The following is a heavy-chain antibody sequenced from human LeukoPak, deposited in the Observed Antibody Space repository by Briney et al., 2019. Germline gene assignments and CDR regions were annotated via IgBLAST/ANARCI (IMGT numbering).Heavy chain of an antibody. J-gene: IGHJ4*02. Sequence: GGTLRLSCAASGFTFSSYGMSWVRQAPGKGLEWVSAISGSGGSTYYADSVKGRFTISRDNSKNTLYLQMNSLRAEDTAVYYCAKDAFGSGSYYHFDYWGQGTLVTVSS. CDR3: AKDAFGSGSYYHFDY. CDR1: GFTFSSYG. CDR2: ISGSGGST. D-gene: IGHD3-10*01. V-gene: IGHV3-23*01.